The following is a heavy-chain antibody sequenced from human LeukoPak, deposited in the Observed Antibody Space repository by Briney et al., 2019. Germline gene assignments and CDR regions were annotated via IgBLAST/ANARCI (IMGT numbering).Heavy chain of an antibody. Sequence: GGSLRLSCAASGFTFSSCAMSWVRQAPGKGLEWVSVVTGSGGTTYNADSVKGRFTISRDNSKNTLYLQMNSLRAEDTAVYYCAKDQDSSGYYSIDYWGQGTLVTVSS. CDR2: VTGSGGTT. D-gene: IGHD3-22*01. J-gene: IGHJ4*02. V-gene: IGHV3-23*01. CDR1: GFTFSSCA. CDR3: AKDQDSSGYYSIDY.